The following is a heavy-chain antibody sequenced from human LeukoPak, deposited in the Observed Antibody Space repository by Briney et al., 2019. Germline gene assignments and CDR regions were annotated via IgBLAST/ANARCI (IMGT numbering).Heavy chain of an antibody. D-gene: IGHD4-23*01. CDR2: ISGTGGFTTNT. Sequence: GGPLRLACAASGFTLSNYAITWVRQAPGKGLEGVSTISGTGGFTTNTYYADSLKRQFTIPKDNSDNKLYLQMDGLRADHTAVYYCVQDRRYAGHSALSWFDPWGQGTLVTVSP. CDR3: VQDRRYAGHSALSWFDP. V-gene: IGHV3-23*01. CDR1: GFTLSNYA. J-gene: IGHJ5*02.